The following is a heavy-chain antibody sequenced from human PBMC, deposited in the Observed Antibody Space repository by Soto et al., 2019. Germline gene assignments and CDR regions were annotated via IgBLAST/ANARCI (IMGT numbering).Heavy chain of an antibody. CDR2: IWYDGSNK. J-gene: IGHJ6*03. CDR1: GFTFSSYG. CDR3: ARDYTEYCSSTSCYVYYYYYMDV. Sequence: PGGSLRLSCAASGFTFSSYGMHWVRQAPGKGLEWVAVIWYDGSNKYYADSVKGRFTISRDNSKNTLYLQMNSLRAEDTAVYYCARDYTEYCSSTSCYVYYYYYMDVWGKGTTVTVSS. D-gene: IGHD2-2*01. V-gene: IGHV3-33*01.